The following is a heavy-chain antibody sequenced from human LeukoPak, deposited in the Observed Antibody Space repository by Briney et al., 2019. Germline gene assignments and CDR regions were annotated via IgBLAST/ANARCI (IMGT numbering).Heavy chain of an antibody. J-gene: IGHJ4*02. CDR2: INHSGST. CDR3: ARPTGLRFFDY. V-gene: IGHV4-34*01. Sequence: SETLSLTCAVYGGSFTNYYWSWIRQPPGKGLEWIGEINHSGSTNYNPSLKSRVTISVDTSKNQFSLKLSSVTAADTAMYYCARPTGLRFFDYWGQGTLVTVSS. D-gene: IGHD4-11*01. CDR1: GGSFTNYY.